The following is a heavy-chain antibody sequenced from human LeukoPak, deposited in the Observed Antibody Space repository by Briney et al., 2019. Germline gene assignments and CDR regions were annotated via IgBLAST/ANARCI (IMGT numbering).Heavy chain of an antibody. CDR1: GFTFSNYA. J-gene: IGHJ4*02. V-gene: IGHV3-30*04. CDR3: AKDRLLNCRGDCYIFDY. CDR2: ISYDGSNK. D-gene: IGHD2-21*02. Sequence: GGSLRLSCAASGFTFSNYAMHWVRQAPGKGLEWVAVISYDGSNKYYADSVKGRFSISRDNSKNTLYLQVNGLRTEDTAVYYCAKDRLLNCRGDCYIFDYWGQGTVVTVSS.